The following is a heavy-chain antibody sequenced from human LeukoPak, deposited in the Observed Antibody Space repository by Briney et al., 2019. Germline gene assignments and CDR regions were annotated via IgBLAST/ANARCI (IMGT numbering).Heavy chain of an antibody. D-gene: IGHD2-2*02. Sequence: SQTLSLTCTVSGGSISSGSYYWSWIRQPAGKGLEWIGRIYTSGSTNYNPSLKSRVTISVDTSKNQFSLKLSSVTAAGTAVYYCAREGGRSVVVPAAITWFDPWGQGTLVTVSS. J-gene: IGHJ5*02. V-gene: IGHV4-61*02. CDR3: AREGGRSVVVPAAITWFDP. CDR2: IYTSGST. CDR1: GGSISSGSYY.